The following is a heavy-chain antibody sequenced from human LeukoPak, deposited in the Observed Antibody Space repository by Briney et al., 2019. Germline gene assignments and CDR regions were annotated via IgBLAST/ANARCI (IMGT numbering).Heavy chain of an antibody. V-gene: IGHV4-34*01. CDR1: GGSFSGYY. CDR3: ARGVTTVTPRRWFDP. D-gene: IGHD4-17*01. Sequence: SETLSLTCAVYGGSFSGYYWSWIRQPPGKGLEWIGEINHSGSTNYNPSLKSRVTISVDTSKNQFSLKLSSVTAADTAVYYCARGVTTVTPRRWFDPWGQGTLVTVSS. J-gene: IGHJ5*02. CDR2: INHSGST.